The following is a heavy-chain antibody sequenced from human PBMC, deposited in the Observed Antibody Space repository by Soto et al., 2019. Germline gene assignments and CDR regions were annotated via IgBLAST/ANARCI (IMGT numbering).Heavy chain of an antibody. CDR1: GYRNAREC. D-gene: IGHD2-21*01. J-gene: IGHJ4*01. Sequence: ASVKVTCKAAGYRNARECISWVRQAPGQGLEWMGWISAYNGNTNYAQKLQGRVTMTTDTSTSTAYMELRSLRSDDTAVYYCARPALNCGGECSYFDYWGQ. V-gene: IGHV1-18*01. CDR2: ISAYNGNT. CDR3: ARPALNCGGECSYFDY.